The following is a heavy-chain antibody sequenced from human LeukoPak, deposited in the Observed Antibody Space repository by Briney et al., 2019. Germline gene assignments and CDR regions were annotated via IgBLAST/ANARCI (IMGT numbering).Heavy chain of an antibody. CDR2: ISSSSIYI. J-gene: IGHJ3*02. Sequence: GGSLRLSCAASGFSFSSYGMSWVRQAPGKGLEWVSSISSSSIYIYYADSLKGRFTISRDNAKNSLYLQMNSLRAEDTAVYYCARGRDGYNLVDAFDIWGQGIMVTVSS. V-gene: IGHV3-21*01. D-gene: IGHD5-24*01. CDR1: GFSFSSYG. CDR3: ARGRDGYNLVDAFDI.